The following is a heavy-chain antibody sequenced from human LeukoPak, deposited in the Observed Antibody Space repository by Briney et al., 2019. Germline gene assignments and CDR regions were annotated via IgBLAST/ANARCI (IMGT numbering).Heavy chain of an antibody. V-gene: IGHV4-38-2*02. CDR2: IYHSGST. J-gene: IGHJ3*02. CDR1: GYSISSGYY. D-gene: IGHD4-17*01. CDR3: ARVSNDYGDYPDRAFDI. Sequence: PSETLSLTCTVSGYSISSGYYWGWSRQPPGKGLEGIGSIYHSGSTYYNPSLKSRVTISVDTSKNQFSLKLSSVTAADTAVYYCARVSNDYGDYPDRAFDIWGQGTMVTVSS.